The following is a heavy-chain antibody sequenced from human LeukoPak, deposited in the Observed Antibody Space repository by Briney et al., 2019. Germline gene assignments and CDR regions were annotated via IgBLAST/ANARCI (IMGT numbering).Heavy chain of an antibody. J-gene: IGHJ6*02. CDR3: AKDVCLPMVRGCLGLYYYYYGMDV. CDR1: GFTFSSYG. CDR2: ISYDGSNK. D-gene: IGHD3-10*01. Sequence: HPGGSLRLSCAASGFTFSSYGMHWVRQAPGKGLEWVAVISYDGSNKYYADSVKGRFTISRDNSKNTLYLQMNSLRAEDTAVYYCAKDVCLPMVRGCLGLYYYYYGMDVWGQGTTVTVSS. V-gene: IGHV3-30*18.